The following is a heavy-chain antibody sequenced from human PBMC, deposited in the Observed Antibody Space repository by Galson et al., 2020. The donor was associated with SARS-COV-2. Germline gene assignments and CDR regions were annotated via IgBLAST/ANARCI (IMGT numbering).Heavy chain of an antibody. D-gene: IGHD3-3*01. CDR1: GGSVSSGSYF. CDR2: IYSSGGT. J-gene: IGHJ4*02. V-gene: IGHV4-61*01. CDR3: ARGSVFGVIVIDY. Sequence: LETLSLTCTVSGGSVSSGSYFWSWIRQPPGKGLEYIGYIYSSGGTNYNPSLKSRVTMSVDTPKNQVSLKLNSVTAADTAVYYCARGSVFGVIVIDYWGQGTLVTVSS.